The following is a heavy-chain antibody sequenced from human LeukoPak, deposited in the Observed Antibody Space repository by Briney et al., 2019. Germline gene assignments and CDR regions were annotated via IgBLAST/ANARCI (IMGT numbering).Heavy chain of an antibody. CDR3: ARSYDSSGPLIDY. J-gene: IGHJ4*02. D-gene: IGHD3-22*01. CDR1: GGSISSGGYS. CDR2: IYHSGST. V-gene: IGHV4-30-2*01. Sequence: NASETLSLTCAVSGGSISSGGYSWSWIRQPPGKGLEWIGYIYHSGSTYYNPSLKSRVTISVDRSKNQFSLKLSSVTAADTAVYYCARSYDSSGPLIDYWGQGTLVTVSS.